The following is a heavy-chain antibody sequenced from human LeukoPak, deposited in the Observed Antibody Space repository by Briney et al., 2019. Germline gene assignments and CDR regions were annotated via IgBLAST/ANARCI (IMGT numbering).Heavy chain of an antibody. CDR3: ARESRFWSGYDDY. V-gene: IGHV3-7*01. CDR2: IKQDGSEK. Sequence: GGSLRLSCAASGFTFSSYWMSWVRQAPGKGLEWVANIKQDGSEKYYVDSVKGRFTISRDNAKNSLYLQMNSLRAEDTAVYYCARESRFWSGYDDYWGQGTLVTVSS. D-gene: IGHD3-3*01. J-gene: IGHJ4*02. CDR1: GFTFSSYW.